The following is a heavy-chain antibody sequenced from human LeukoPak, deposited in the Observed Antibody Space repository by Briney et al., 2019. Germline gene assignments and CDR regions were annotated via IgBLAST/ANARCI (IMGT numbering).Heavy chain of an antibody. CDR3: ARRLGRSFDY. V-gene: IGHV1-46*01. D-gene: IGHD2-21*01. CDR2: INPTGGST. CDR1: GYTFPSYF. Sequence: ASVKVSCKASGYTFPSYFMHWVRQAPGQGLEWMGIINPTGGSTTYAQNFQGRITITRDTSATTAYMDLSSLRSEDTAMYYCARRLGRSFDYWGQGTLVTVSS. J-gene: IGHJ4*02.